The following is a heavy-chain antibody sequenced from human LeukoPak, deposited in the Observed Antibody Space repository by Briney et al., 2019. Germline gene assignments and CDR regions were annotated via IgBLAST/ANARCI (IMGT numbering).Heavy chain of an antibody. CDR3: ARSGVYYFDY. V-gene: IGHV4-30-2*01. J-gene: IGHJ4*02. Sequence: SQTLSLTCTVSGGSISRGGYYWSWIRQPPGKGLEWIGYIYHSGSTYYNPSLKSRVTISVDRSKNQFSLKLSSVTAADTAVYYCARSGVYYFDYWGQGTLVTVSS. CDR1: GGSISRGGYY. D-gene: IGHD1-26*01. CDR2: IYHSGST.